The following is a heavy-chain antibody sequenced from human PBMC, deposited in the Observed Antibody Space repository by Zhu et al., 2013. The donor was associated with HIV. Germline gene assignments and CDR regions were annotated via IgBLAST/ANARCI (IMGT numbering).Heavy chain of an antibody. CDR2: INPNSGDT. Sequence: PGASVKVSCKASGYTFTGYYMYWVRQAPGQGLEWMGWINPNSGDTNYAQKFQGRVTMARDTSISTAYMELSRLRSDDTAVYYCARGEGTTATTIDWVDPWGQGTLVTVSS. CDR3: ARGEGTTATTIDWVDP. J-gene: IGHJ5*02. CDR1: GYTFTGYY. D-gene: IGHD4-4*01. V-gene: IGHV1-2*02.